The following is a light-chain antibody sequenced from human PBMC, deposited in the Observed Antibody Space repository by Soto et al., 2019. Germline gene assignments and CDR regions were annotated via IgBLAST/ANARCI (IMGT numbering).Light chain of an antibody. J-gene: IGKJ2*01. Sequence: EIVLTQSPGTLSVSPGERATLSCRASQSVSSSFAGYQQKPGQAPRLLIYGASTRATGIPARFSGSGSGTEFTLTISRLQSEDFAVYYCQQYNSSHPYTFGQGTKLEIK. CDR3: QQYNSSHPYT. V-gene: IGKV3-15*01. CDR2: GAS. CDR1: QSVSSS.